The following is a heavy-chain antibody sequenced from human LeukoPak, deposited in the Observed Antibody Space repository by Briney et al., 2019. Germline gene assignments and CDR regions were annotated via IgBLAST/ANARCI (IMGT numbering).Heavy chain of an antibody. D-gene: IGHD6-6*01. CDR3: VRGDARDV. CDR1: ASTFSSYT. Sequence: GGSLRLSCAASASTFSSYTMNWVRQAPAKGLEWVSSISSSSSNTHYADSVKGRFTISRDNAKNSLYLQMNSLRAEDTAIYYCVRGDARDVWGQGTTVTVSS. J-gene: IGHJ6*02. V-gene: IGHV3-21*01. CDR2: ISSSSSNT.